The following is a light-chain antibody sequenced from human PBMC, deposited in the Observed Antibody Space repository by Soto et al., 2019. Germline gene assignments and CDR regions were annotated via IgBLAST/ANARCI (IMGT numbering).Light chain of an antibody. Sequence: IVLTQSPVTLSLSPGERATLSCSASRSFASSYLGWYQQKPGQAPRLLIYAASTRATGIPDRFSGSGSATDFTLTISRLEPEDSAVYYCQHYDSSHQYTFGQGTRLEIK. CDR3: QHYDSSHQYT. CDR1: RSFASSY. CDR2: AAS. V-gene: IGKV3-20*01. J-gene: IGKJ5*01.